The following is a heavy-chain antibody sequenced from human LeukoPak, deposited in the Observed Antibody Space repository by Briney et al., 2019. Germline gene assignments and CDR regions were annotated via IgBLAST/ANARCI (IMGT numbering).Heavy chain of an antibody. J-gene: IGHJ3*02. CDR3: ARVEYYYDSSGYYLEAGAFDI. CDR1: GGSISSSSYY. Sequence: SETLSLTCTVSGGSISSSSYYWGWIRQPPGKGLEWIGSIYYSGSTYYNPSLKSRVTISVDTSKNQFSLKLSSVTAADTAVYYCARVEYYYDSSGYYLEAGAFDIWGQGTMVTVSS. V-gene: IGHV4-39*01. CDR2: IYYSGST. D-gene: IGHD3-22*01.